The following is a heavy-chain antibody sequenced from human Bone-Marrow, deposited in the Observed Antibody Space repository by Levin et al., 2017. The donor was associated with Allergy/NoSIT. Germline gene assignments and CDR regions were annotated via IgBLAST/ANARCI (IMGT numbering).Heavy chain of an antibody. CDR3: ARGYGSGSYYNGENWFDP. CDR1: GGSISSGGYY. J-gene: IGHJ5*02. D-gene: IGHD3-10*01. CDR2: IYYSGST. V-gene: IGHV4-31*03. Sequence: PSETLSLTCTVSGGSISSGGYYWSWIRQHPGKGLEWIGYIYYSGSTYYNPSLKSRVTISVDTSKNQFSLKLSSVTAADTAVYYCARGYGSGSYYNGENWFDPWGQGTLVTVSS.